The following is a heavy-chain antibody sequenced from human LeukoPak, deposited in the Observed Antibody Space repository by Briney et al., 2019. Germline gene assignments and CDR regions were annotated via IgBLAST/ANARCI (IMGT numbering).Heavy chain of an antibody. CDR2: INPNSGGT. Sequence: ASVKVSCKASGYTFTGYYMQWVRQAPGQGLEWMGWINPNSGGTNYAQKFQGRVTMTRDTSISTAYMELSRLRSDDTAVYYCARAQAIVGATTIDYWGQGTLVTVSS. D-gene: IGHD1-26*01. CDR3: ARAQAIVGATTIDY. CDR1: GYTFTGYY. V-gene: IGHV1-2*02. J-gene: IGHJ4*02.